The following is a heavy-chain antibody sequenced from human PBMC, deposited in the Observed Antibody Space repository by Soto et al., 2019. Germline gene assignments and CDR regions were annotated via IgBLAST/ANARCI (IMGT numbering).Heavy chain of an antibody. CDR2: IWYNGSNK. CDR3: ARENADYGDSLSWLDP. Sequence: PGGSVRLSGAAAGFTFSSYGMDWVRQAPGKGLEWVAVIWYNGSNKYYADSVKGRFTISRDNSKNTLYLQMNSLRAEDTAVYYCARENADYGDSLSWLDPWGQGTLVTVSS. D-gene: IGHD4-17*01. V-gene: IGHV3-33*01. CDR1: GFTFSSYG. J-gene: IGHJ5*02.